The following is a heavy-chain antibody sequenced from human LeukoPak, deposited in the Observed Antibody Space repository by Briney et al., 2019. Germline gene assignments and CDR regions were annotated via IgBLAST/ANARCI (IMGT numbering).Heavy chain of an antibody. CDR2: ISPDGSSA. D-gene: IGHD5/OR15-5a*01. Sequence: GGSLRLSCAAPGFTFSSYGMHWVRQAPGKGLVWVSRISPDGSSALYADSVKGRFTISRDNARNTLYLQMNSLRGDDTAVYYGGRVSVCPRCHFDYWGQGTLVTVS. CDR1: GFTFSSYG. CDR3: GRVSVCPRCHFDY. V-gene: IGHV3-74*01. J-gene: IGHJ4*02.